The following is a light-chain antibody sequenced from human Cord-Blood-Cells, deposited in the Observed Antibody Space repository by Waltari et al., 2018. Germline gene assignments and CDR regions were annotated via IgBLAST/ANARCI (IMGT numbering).Light chain of an antibody. CDR2: DVS. J-gene: IGLJ3*02. CDR1: SSDVGGYNY. Sequence: QSALTPPRSVSGSPGQSVLISCTGTSSDVGGYNYVSWYQQHPGKAPHLMIYDVSKRPSGVPDRFSGSKSGNTASLTISGLQAEDEADYYCCSYAGSYTRVFGGGTKLTVL. CDR3: CSYAGSYTRV. V-gene: IGLV2-11*01.